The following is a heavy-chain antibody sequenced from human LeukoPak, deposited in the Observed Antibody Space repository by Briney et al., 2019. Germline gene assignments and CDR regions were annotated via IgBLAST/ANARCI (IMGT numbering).Heavy chain of an antibody. CDR2: ISDDGSNK. D-gene: IGHD3-22*01. Sequence: PGGSLRLSCAASGFTSSSYGMHWVRQAPGKGLEWVAAISDDGSNKYYADSVKGRFTISRDNSKNTVYLQMNSLRAEDTAVYYCAKDLENYYDSSGYVDYWGQGTLVTVSS. V-gene: IGHV3-30*18. CDR3: AKDLENYYDSSGYVDY. CDR1: GFTSSSYG. J-gene: IGHJ4*02.